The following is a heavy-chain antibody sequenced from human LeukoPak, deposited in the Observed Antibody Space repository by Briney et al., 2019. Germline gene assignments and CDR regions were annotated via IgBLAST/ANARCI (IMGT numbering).Heavy chain of an antibody. D-gene: IGHD5-18*01. V-gene: IGHV3-30*18. J-gene: IGHJ5*02. CDR1: GFTVSNYT. Sequence: GGSLRLSCAASGFTVSNYTINWVRQPPGKGLEWVAVISYDGSNKYYADSVKGRFTISRDNSKNTLYLQMNSLRAEDTAVYYCAKGYSYGPIWFDPWGQGTLVTVSS. CDR3: AKGYSYGPIWFDP. CDR2: ISYDGSNK.